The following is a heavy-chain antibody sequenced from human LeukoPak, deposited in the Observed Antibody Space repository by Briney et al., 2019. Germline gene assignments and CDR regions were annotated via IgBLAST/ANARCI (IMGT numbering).Heavy chain of an antibody. D-gene: IGHD6-6*01. CDR1: GGSFSGYY. V-gene: IGHV4-4*07. CDR3: AREYSSSSGKALDY. J-gene: IGHJ4*02. Sequence: PSETLSLTCAVYGGSFSGYYWNWLRQPAGKGLEWIGHIYTSGSTNYNPSLKSRVTMSVDTSKNQFSLKLNSVTAADTAFYYCAREYSSSSGKALDYRGQGTLVTVSS. CDR2: IYTSGST.